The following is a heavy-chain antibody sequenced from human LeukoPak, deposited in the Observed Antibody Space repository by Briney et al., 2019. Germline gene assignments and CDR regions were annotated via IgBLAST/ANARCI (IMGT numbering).Heavy chain of an antibody. J-gene: IGHJ4*03. Sequence: SETLSLTCAVYGGSFSGYYWSWIRQPPGKGLEWIGEINHSGSTNYNPSLTSRVTISVDTSKNQFSLKLSSVTAADTAVYYCARGEYCSSTSCYMSYFDYWGQGTLVTVSS. CDR3: ARGEYCSSTSCYMSYFDY. CDR1: GGSFSGYY. D-gene: IGHD2-2*02. V-gene: IGHV4-34*01. CDR2: INHSGST.